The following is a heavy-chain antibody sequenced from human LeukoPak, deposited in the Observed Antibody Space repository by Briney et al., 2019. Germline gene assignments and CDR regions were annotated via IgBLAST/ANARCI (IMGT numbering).Heavy chain of an antibody. V-gene: IGHV3-53*01. Sequence: GGSLRLACAASGLTVSSNYMSWVRQAPGKRLEWVSVIYSGGSTYYADSVKGRFTISRDNSKNTLYLQMNSLRAEDTAVYYCARVGQDGSRSYHSFMRYYFDYWGQGTLVTVSS. D-gene: IGHD3-10*01. CDR1: GLTVSSNY. CDR2: IYSGGST. CDR3: ARVGQDGSRSYHSFMRYYFDY. J-gene: IGHJ4*02.